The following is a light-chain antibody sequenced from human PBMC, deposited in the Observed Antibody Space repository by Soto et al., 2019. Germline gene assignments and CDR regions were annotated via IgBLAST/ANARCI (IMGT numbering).Light chain of an antibody. J-gene: IGLJ1*01. CDR2: EVN. CDR3: SSFASTHTYV. CDR1: SSDVAFYNH. Sequence: QSALTQPASVSGSPGQSITISCTGTSSDVAFYNHVSWYQQHPGKAPKLLIYEVNNRPSGVSHRFSGSKSGNTASLTISGLQAEDEADYYCSSFASTHTYVFGTETKLTVL. V-gene: IGLV2-14*01.